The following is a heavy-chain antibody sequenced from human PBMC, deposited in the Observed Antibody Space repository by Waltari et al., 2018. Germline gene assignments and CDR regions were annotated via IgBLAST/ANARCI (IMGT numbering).Heavy chain of an antibody. D-gene: IGHD3-9*01. J-gene: IGHJ4*02. CDR3: ARVGANVLRYFDPIY. CDR1: GGSISSSSYY. V-gene: IGHV4-39*07. Sequence: QLQLQESGPGLVKPSETLSLTCTVSGGSISSSSYYWGWIRQPPGKGLEWIGSIYYSGSTYYNPSLKSRVTISVDTSKNQFSLKLSSVTAADTAVYYCARVGANVLRYFDPIYWGQGTLVTVSS. CDR2: IYYSGST.